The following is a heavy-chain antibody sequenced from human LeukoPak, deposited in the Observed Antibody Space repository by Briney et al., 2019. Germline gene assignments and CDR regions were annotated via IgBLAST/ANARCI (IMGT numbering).Heavy chain of an antibody. CDR2: IYYSGST. V-gene: IGHV4-59*01. CDR3: ARAYYDFWSGYSHNWFDP. D-gene: IGHD3-3*01. J-gene: IGHJ5*02. Sequence: SETLSLTCAVYGGSFSGYYWSWIRQPPGKGLEWIGYIYYSGSTNYNPSLKSRVTISVDTSKNQFSLKLSSVTAADTAVYYCARAYYDFWSGYSHNWFDPWGQGTLVTVSS. CDR1: GGSFSGYY.